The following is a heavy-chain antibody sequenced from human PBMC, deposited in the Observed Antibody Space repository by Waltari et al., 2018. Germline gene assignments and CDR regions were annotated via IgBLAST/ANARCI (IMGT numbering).Heavy chain of an antibody. V-gene: IGHV3-74*01. CDR1: GFTFSSYW. D-gene: IGHD1-26*01. CDR3: ARDLESGSFTEYFQH. Sequence: EVQLVESGGGLVQPGGSLRLSCAASGFTFSSYWMHWVRQAPGKGLVWVSRINSDGSSTSYADSVKGRLTISRDNAKNTLYLQMNSLRAEDTAVYYCARDLESGSFTEYFQHWGQGTLVTVSS. CDR2: INSDGSST. J-gene: IGHJ1*01.